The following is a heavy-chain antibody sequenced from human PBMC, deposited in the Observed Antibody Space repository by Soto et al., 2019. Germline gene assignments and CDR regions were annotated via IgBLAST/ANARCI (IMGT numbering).Heavy chain of an antibody. CDR1: GFTFSDYF. J-gene: IGHJ6*02. CDR3: ARYDYYYYSAMDV. CDR2: VSSTGGTI. Sequence: QVQLVESGGGLVKPGGSLRLSCAASGFTFSDYFMSWIRQAPGKGLEWVSYVSSTGGTIYYADSVKGRFTISRDNTKNSLNLQMNSLIAEDTDVYYCARYDYYYYSAMDVWGQGTTVTVSS. V-gene: IGHV3-11*01.